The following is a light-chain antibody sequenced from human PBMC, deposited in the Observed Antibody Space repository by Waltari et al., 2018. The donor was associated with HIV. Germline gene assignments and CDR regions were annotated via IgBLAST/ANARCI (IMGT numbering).Light chain of an antibody. J-gene: IGKJ3*01. CDR1: QSVSSSY. CDR2: GAS. V-gene: IGKV3-20*01. Sequence: EIVLTQSPGTLSLSPGERATLSCRATQSVSSSYLAWYQQKPGQAPRLLIYGASSRATGIPDRFSGSGSGTDFTLTISRVEPEDFAVYYCQHYGGSPFTFGPGTTVDIK. CDR3: QHYGGSPFT.